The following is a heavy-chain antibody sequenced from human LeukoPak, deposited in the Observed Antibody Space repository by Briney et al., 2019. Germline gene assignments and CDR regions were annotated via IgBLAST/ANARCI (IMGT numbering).Heavy chain of an antibody. D-gene: IGHD2-15*01. V-gene: IGHV4-59*01. Sequence: SETLSLTCTVSGGSISSYYWSWILQPPGKGLEWIGHIYYSGSTNYNPSLKSRVTISVDTSKKQFSLKLSSVTAADTAVYYCARARYCSGGSCYYYYYGMDVWGQGTTVTVSS. CDR3: ARARYCSGGSCYYYYYGMDV. CDR1: GGSISSYY. J-gene: IGHJ6*02. CDR2: IYYSGST.